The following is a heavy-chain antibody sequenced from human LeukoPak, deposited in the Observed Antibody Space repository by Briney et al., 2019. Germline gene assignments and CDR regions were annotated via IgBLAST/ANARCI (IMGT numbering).Heavy chain of an antibody. J-gene: IGHJ4*02. V-gene: IGHV4-39*01. CDR2: ISRSVGT. Sequence: SETLSLTCTVSGDSISSSPYYWGWIRQPPGKELEWIGKISRSVGTHYNPSLESRVSISIDTSKNQFSLKLSSVTAADTAVYYCARGVLHYYGSGSYPYWGQGTLVTVSS. D-gene: IGHD3-10*01. CDR1: GDSISSSPYY. CDR3: ARGVLHYYGSGSYPY.